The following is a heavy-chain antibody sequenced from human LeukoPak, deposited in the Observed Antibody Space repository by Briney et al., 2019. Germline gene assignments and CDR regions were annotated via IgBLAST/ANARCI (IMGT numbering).Heavy chain of an antibody. J-gene: IGHJ4*02. CDR2: MNPNSGIT. CDR1: GYTFISYD. V-gene: IGHV1-8*01. Sequence: ASVKVSCKASGYTFISYDINWVRQAPGQGLEWMGWMNPNSGITGYAQKFQGRVSMTRNTSISTAYMELSSLKSEDTAVYYCAKGLYYYDSNGRTPYDYWGQGTLVTVSS. D-gene: IGHD3-22*01. CDR3: AKGLYYYDSNGRTPYDY.